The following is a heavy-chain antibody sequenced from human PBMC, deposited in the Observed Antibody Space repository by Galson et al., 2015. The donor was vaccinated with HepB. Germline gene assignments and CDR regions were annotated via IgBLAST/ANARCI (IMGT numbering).Heavy chain of an antibody. CDR3: ARHGLQSTHPYYYYYYYMDV. CDR1: GYSFTSYW. CDR2: IYPGDSDT. J-gene: IGHJ6*03. D-gene: IGHD4-11*01. Sequence: QSGAEVKKPGESLKISCKGSGYSFTSYWIGWVRQMPGKGLEWMGIIYPGDSDTRYSPSFQGQVTISADKSISTAYLQWSSLKASDTAMYYCARHGLQSTHPYYYYYYYMDVWGKGTTVTVSS. V-gene: IGHV5-51*01.